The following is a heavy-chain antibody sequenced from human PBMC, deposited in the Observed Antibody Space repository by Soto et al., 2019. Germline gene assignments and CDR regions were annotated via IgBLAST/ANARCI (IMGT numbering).Heavy chain of an antibody. CDR3: ARGGHIAAVTASFAY. D-gene: IGHD2-21*02. CDR1: GYTFNTYY. CDR2: IHPSGGGT. Sequence: ASVKVSCKPSGYTFNTYYLHWVRQAPGQALEWMGVIHPSGGGTTYAQKFLGRVTVTRDTSTSTVFMELSSLRSDDTAVYYCARGGHIAAVTASFAYWAQGTLVTFSS. V-gene: IGHV1-46*02. J-gene: IGHJ4*02.